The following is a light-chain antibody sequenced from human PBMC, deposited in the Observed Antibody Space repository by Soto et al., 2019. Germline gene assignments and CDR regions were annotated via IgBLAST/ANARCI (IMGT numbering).Light chain of an antibody. CDR1: QDISNY. V-gene: IGKV1-33*01. CDR3: QQYDTRPPT. Sequence: DIQMTQSPSSLSASVGDRVTITCQASQDISNYLNWYQQKPGKAPKLLMSDASILETGVPSRFSGSGSGTDVTSTISGLQPEDIATYYCQQYDTRPPTLGPGTKVDL. CDR2: DAS. J-gene: IGKJ3*01.